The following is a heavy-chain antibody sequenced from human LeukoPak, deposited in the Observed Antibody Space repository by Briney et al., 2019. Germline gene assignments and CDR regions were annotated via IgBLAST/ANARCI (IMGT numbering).Heavy chain of an antibody. CDR2: ISHSGST. CDR3: ARGRGDYIDY. J-gene: IGHJ4*02. Sequence: SETLSLTCTVSGGSISSGGYYWSWIRQHPGKGLEWIGEISHSGSTNYNPSLKSRVTISVDTSKNQFSLKLSSVTAADTAVYYCARGRGDYIDYWGQGTLVTASS. CDR1: GGSISSGGYY. D-gene: IGHD4-17*01. V-gene: IGHV4-39*07.